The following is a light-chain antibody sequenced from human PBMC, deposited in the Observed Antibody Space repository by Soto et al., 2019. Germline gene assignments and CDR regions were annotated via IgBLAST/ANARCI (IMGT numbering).Light chain of an antibody. J-gene: IGKJ1*01. CDR2: KAS. CDR1: QSISIW. CDR3: LQHNSYPPT. V-gene: IGKV1-5*03. Sequence: DIQITQSPSTLSASVGDRVTITCRASQSISIWLAWYQQKPGKAPKILIYKASSLESGVPSRFSGSGSGTEFTLTISSLQPEDFATYYCLQHNSYPPTFGQGTKVDIK.